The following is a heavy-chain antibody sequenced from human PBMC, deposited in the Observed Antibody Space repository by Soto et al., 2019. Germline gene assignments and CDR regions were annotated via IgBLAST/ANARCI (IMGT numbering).Heavy chain of an antibody. CDR1: GGSISSYY. CDR2: IYYSGST. Sequence: QVQLQESGPGLVKPSETLSLTCTVSGGSISSYYWSWIRQPPGKGLEWIGYIYYSGSTNYNPSLKSRVTISVDTSKNQFSLKLSSVTAADTAVYYCARSPLVEWFLFDYWGQGTLVTVSS. J-gene: IGHJ4*02. CDR3: ARSPLVEWFLFDY. D-gene: IGHD3-3*01. V-gene: IGHV4-59*01.